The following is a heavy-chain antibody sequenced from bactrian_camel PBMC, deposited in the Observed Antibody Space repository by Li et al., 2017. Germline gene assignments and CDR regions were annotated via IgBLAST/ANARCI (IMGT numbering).Heavy chain of an antibody. Sequence: HVQLVESGGGSVQDGGSLRLSCSASGFNFTTRCMGWFRQAPGKDQEGVAAIWSPYARTCYADSVKGRFTISVDDAKRTAYLQMNSLKPEDTAMYYCAAAQNLAIPSKPTMCHRSAYRGQGPQVTVS. D-gene: IGHD4*01. CDR1: GFNFTTRC. V-gene: IGHV3S63*01. CDR2: IWSPYART. CDR3: AAAQNLAIPSKPTMCHRSAY. J-gene: IGHJ4*01.